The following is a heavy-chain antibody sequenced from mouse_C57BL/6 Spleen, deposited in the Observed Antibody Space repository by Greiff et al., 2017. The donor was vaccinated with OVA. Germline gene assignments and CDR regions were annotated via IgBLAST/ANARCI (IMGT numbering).Heavy chain of an antibody. CDR2: FHPYNDDT. CDR3: ARGEIYYGYDNAMDY. J-gene: IGHJ4*01. Sequence: VKLQESGAELVKPGASVKMSCKASGYTFTTYPIEWMKQTHGKSLEWIGNFHPYNDDTKYNEKFKGKATLTVEKSSSTVYLELSRLTSDDSSVYYCARGEIYYGYDNAMDYWGQGTSVTVSS. V-gene: IGHV1-47*01. D-gene: IGHD2-2*01. CDR1: GYTFTTYP.